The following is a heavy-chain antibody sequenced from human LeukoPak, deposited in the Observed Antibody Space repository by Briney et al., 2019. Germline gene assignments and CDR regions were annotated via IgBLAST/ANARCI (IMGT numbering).Heavy chain of an antibody. CDR3: AKVDARITMIVVVITRFDY. Sequence: GGSLRLSCAASGFTFSSYWMSWVRQAPGKGLEWVSSISSSGSYIYYADSVKGRFTISRDNAKNSLYLQMNSLRAEDTAVYYCAKVDARITMIVVVITRFDYWGQGTLVTVSS. CDR2: ISSSGSYI. CDR1: GFTFSSYW. V-gene: IGHV3-21*04. J-gene: IGHJ4*02. D-gene: IGHD3-22*01.